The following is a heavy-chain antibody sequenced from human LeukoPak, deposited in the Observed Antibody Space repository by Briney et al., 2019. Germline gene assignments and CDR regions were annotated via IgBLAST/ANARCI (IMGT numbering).Heavy chain of an antibody. D-gene: IGHD6-19*01. J-gene: IGHJ4*02. CDR1: GYTFTSYY. Sequence: ASVKVSCKASGYTFTSYYMHWVRQAPGQGLGWMGIINPSGGSTSYAQKFQGRVTMTRDTSTSTVYMELSSLRSEDTAVYYCARDQDSSHHVSTPGALDYWGQGTLVTVSS. V-gene: IGHV1-46*01. CDR2: INPSGGST. CDR3: ARDQDSSHHVSTPGALDY.